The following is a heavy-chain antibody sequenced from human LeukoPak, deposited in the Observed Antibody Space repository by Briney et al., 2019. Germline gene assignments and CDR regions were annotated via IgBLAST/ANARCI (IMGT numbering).Heavy chain of an antibody. CDR1: GFTFSDYA. CDR3: AKNSFSGIAVAGWFDY. D-gene: IGHD6-19*01. CDR2: IMGSGFRT. J-gene: IGHJ4*02. Sequence: PGGSLRLSCAASGFTFSDYAMSWVRQAPGEGLEWVSGIMGSGFRTYYADSVKGRFTISRDNSKNTLYLQMNSLRAEDTAVYYCAKNSFSGIAVAGWFDYWGQGTLVTVSS. V-gene: IGHV3-23*01.